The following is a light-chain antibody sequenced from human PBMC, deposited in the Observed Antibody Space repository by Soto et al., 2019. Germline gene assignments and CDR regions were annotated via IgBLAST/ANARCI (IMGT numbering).Light chain of an antibody. J-gene: IGLJ1*01. CDR2: EVS. CDR1: SNDVGGYNY. V-gene: IGLV2-14*01. CDR3: TSSTSTIPYV. Sequence: QSALTQPASVTGSPGQSITISCTGSSNDVGGYNYVSWYQQHPGQAPKLIIYEVSDRPSGVSPRFSGSKSGNTASLTISGLQVEDEADYFCTSSTSTIPYVFGSGTKVTVL.